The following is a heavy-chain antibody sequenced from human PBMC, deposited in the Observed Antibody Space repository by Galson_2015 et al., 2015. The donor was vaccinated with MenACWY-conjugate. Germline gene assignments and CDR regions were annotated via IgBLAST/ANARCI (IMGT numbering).Heavy chain of an antibody. D-gene: IGHD3-10*01. CDR3: ARQPHSSFGELLYWFDP. CDR1: GSSFTSYW. J-gene: IGHJ5*02. Sequence: QSGAEVKKPGESLQISCKGSGSSFTSYWIGWVRQMPGKGLEWMGIIYPGDSDTRYSPSFQGQVTISADKSISTAYLQWSSLKASDTAMYYCARQPHSSFGELLYWFDPWGQGTLVTVSS. CDR2: IYPGDSDT. V-gene: IGHV5-51*01.